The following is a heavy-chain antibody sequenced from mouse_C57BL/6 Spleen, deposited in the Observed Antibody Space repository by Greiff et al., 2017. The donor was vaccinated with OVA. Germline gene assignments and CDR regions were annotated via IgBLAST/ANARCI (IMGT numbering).Heavy chain of an antibody. CDR3: ARRKGYYSNYVDAMDY. J-gene: IGHJ4*01. Sequence: VQLQQPGAELVMPGASVKLSCKASGYTFTSYWMHWVKQRPGQGLEWIGEIDPSDSYTNYNQKFKGKSTLTVDKSSSTAYMQLSSLTSEDSAVYYCARRKGYYSNYVDAMDYWGQGTSATVSS. V-gene: IGHV1-69*01. CDR1: GYTFTSYW. CDR2: IDPSDSYT. D-gene: IGHD2-5*01.